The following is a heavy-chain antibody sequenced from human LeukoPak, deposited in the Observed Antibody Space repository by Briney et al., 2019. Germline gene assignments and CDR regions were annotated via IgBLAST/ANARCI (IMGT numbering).Heavy chain of an antibody. CDR2: INPNSGGT. Sequence: EASVKVSCKASGYTFTGYYMHWVRQAPGQGLEWMGWINPNSGGTNYAQKFQGRVTMTRDTSISTAYMELSRLRSDDTAVYYCARDEGYDYGDYEVLYYYYGMDVWGQGTTVTVSS. V-gene: IGHV1-2*02. J-gene: IGHJ6*02. CDR1: GYTFTGYY. CDR3: ARDEGYDYGDYEVLYYYYGMDV. D-gene: IGHD4-17*01.